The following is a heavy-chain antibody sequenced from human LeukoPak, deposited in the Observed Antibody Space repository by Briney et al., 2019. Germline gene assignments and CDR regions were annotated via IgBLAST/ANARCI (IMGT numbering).Heavy chain of an antibody. CDR1: GFTFSDYY. V-gene: IGHV3-11*05. CDR2: ISSSSSYT. CDR3: ARDVSGRFGEFMDV. D-gene: IGHD3-10*01. Sequence: PGGSLRLSCAAPGFTFSDYYMSWIRQAPGKGLEWVSYISSSSSYTNYADSVKGRFTISRDDAKNSLYLQMNSLRAEDTAVYYCARDVSGRFGEFMDVWGQGTTVTVSS. J-gene: IGHJ6*02.